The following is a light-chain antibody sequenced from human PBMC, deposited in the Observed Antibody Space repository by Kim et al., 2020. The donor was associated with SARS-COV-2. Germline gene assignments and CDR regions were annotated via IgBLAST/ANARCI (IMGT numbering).Light chain of an antibody. CDR3: QQYNTSTPSS. V-gene: IGKV1-5*03. J-gene: IGKJ2*03. Sequence: SVGDRVTLTCRASQTINTWLAWHQQRPGKAPKLLIYKASNLNNGVPSRFSGSGSGTEFTLTISSLQADDFATYYCQQYNTSTPSSFGPGTKVDIK. CDR2: KAS. CDR1: QTINTW.